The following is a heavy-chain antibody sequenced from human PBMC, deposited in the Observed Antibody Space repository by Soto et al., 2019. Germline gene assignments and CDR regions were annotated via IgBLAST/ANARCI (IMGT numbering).Heavy chain of an antibody. CDR1: GFSLSTSGVG. D-gene: IGHD3-3*01. Sequence: SGPTLVNPTQTLTLTCTFSGFSLSTSGVGVGWIRQPPGKALEWLALIYWDDDKRYSPSLKSRLTITKETSKNQVVLTMTNMEPVDTATYYCAHSTSTRHYDFWSGPRPDVWGQGTTVTVSS. CDR3: AHSTSTRHYDFWSGPRPDV. CDR2: IYWDDDK. J-gene: IGHJ6*02. V-gene: IGHV2-5*02.